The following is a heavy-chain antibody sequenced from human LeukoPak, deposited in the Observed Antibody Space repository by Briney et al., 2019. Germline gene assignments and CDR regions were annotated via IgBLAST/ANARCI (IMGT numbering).Heavy chain of an antibody. V-gene: IGHV4-61*02. CDR3: ARDRPHRELAYCGGDCYYSCGY. D-gene: IGHD2-21*02. J-gene: IGHJ4*02. CDR1: GGLISSGSYY. Sequence: PSETLSLTCTVSGGLISSGSYYWSWIRQPAGKGLEWIGRMYTSGSTNYNPSLKTRVTISVDTSKNQFSLKLSSVTAADTAVYYCARDRPHRELAYCGGDCYYSCGYWGQGNLLTVSS. CDR2: MYTSGST.